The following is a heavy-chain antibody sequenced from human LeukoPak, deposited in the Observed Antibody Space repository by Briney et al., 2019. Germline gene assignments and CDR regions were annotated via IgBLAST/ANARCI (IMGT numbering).Heavy chain of an antibody. D-gene: IGHD3-22*01. CDR1: GGSISNRSYY. Sequence: SETLSLTCTVSGGSISNRSYYWGWIRQPPGKRLEWIGSVYYSGSPYHNPSIKSRVTMSVDASKNQFSLKLNSVTAADTAVYFCTRLLHDSRGYYYFDYWGQGTLATVSS. CDR2: VYYSGSP. CDR3: TRLLHDSRGYYYFDY. J-gene: IGHJ4*01. V-gene: IGHV4-39*01.